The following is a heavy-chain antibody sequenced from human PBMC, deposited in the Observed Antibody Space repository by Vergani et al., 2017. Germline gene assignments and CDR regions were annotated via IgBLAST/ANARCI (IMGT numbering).Heavy chain of an antibody. D-gene: IGHD1-7*01. Sequence: QITLKESGPTLVKPTQTLTLTCTFSGFSLNTRGVSVAWIRQPPGKALDWLALLYWNDDQHYSPSLNNRVTIAKDTSKNQVVLTMTNMDYVDTGTYYCVYRKTGCGNTGCFYPFYYYYYMDVWGKGTTVTVSS. V-gene: IGHV2-5*04. J-gene: IGHJ6*03. CDR2: LYWNDDQ. CDR1: GFSLNTRGVS. CDR3: VYRKTGCGNTGCFYPFYYYYYMDV.